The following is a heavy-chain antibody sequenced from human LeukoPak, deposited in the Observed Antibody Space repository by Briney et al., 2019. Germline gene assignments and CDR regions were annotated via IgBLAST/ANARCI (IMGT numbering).Heavy chain of an antibody. CDR2: ISSSGSTI. V-gene: IGHV3-48*03. CDR3: ARGYGSGSYYFDY. CDR1: GFTFSSYE. J-gene: IGHJ4*02. Sequence: DPGGSLRLSCAASGFTFSSYEMNWVRQAPGKGLEWVSYISSSGSTIYYADSVKGRFTISRDNAKNSLYLQMSSLRSEDTAVYYCARGYGSGSYYFDYWGQGTLVTVSS. D-gene: IGHD3-10*01.